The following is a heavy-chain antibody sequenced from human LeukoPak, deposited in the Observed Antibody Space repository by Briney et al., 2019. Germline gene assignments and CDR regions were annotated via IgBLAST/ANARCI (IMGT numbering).Heavy chain of an antibody. V-gene: IGHV1-69*05. J-gene: IGHJ5*02. D-gene: IGHD2-2*01. CDR2: IIPIFGTA. CDR1: GGTFSSYA. CDR3: AREGTKAGYCSSTSCSNWFDP. Sequence: SVKVSCKASGGTFSSYAISWVRQAPGQGLEWMGRIIPIFGTANYAQKFQGRVTITTDESTSTAYMELSSLRSEDTAVYYCAREGTKAGYCSSTSCSNWFDPWGQGTLVTVSS.